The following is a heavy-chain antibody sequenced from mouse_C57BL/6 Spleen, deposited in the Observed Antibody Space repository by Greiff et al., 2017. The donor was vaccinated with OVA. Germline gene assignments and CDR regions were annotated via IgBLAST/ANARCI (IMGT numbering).Heavy chain of an antibody. CDR2: ISYDGSN. J-gene: IGHJ3*01. Sequence: EVQLQQSGPGLVKPSQSLSLTCSVTGYSITSGYYWNWIRQFPGNKLEWMGYISYDGSNNYNPSLKNRISITRDTSKNQFFLKLNSVTTEDTATYYCARAGGNYLFAYWGQGTLVTVSA. CDR1: GYSITSGYY. D-gene: IGHD2-1*01. V-gene: IGHV3-6*01. CDR3: ARAGGNYLFAY.